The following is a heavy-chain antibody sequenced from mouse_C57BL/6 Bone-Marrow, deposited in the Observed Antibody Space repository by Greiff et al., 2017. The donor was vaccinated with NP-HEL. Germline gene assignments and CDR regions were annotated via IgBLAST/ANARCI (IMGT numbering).Heavy chain of an antibody. J-gene: IGHJ3*01. CDR3: ARSGDGRFAY. D-gene: IGHD3-2*02. Sequence: VQLQQPGAELVKPGASVKLSCKASGYTFTSYWMHWVKQRPGQGLEWIGMIHPNSGSTNYNEKFKSKATLTVDKSSSIADMQLSSLKSEDSAVYYCARSGDGRFAYWGQGTLVTVSA. CDR1: GYTFTSYW. CDR2: IHPNSGST. V-gene: IGHV1-64*01.